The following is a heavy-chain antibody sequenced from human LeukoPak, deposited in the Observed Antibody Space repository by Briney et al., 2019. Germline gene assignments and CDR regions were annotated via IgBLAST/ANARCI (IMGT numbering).Heavy chain of an antibody. J-gene: IGHJ4*02. Sequence: QAGGSLKLSCAASGFTFSASPMHWVRQASGKGLEWVGRITGTHATAYSATVKGRFTISRDDSKYTTYLQMNSLETADTAVYYCARVSGSGWSYYFDYWGQGTLVTVSS. CDR3: ARVSGSGWSYYFDY. CDR2: ITGTHAT. CDR1: GFTFSASP. D-gene: IGHD6-19*01. V-gene: IGHV3-73*01.